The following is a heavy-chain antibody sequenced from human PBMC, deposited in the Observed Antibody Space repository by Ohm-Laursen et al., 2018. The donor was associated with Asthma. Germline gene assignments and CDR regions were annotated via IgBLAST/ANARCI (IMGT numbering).Heavy chain of an antibody. Sequence: ESLRISCKASGYTFTSYAMNWVRQAPGQGLEWMGWINTNTGNPTYAQGFTGRFVFSLDTSVSTAYLQISSLKAEDTAVYYCARVKLWSGYPVDYWGQGTLVTVSS. CDR1: GYTFTSYA. CDR2: INTNTGNP. D-gene: IGHD3-3*01. CDR3: ARVKLWSGYPVDY. J-gene: IGHJ4*02. V-gene: IGHV7-4-1*02.